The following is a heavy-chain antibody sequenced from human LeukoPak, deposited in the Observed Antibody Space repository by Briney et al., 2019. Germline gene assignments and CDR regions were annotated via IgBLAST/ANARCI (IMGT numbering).Heavy chain of an antibody. J-gene: IGHJ4*02. CDR2: IHNAVTI. CDR3: ILTTVTTSIEY. CDR1: GLTVSDNH. Sequence: PGGSLRLSCAASGLTVSDNHINWVRQAPGKGLEWVSVIHNAVTIHYADSVKGRFTISSDNSKNTVYFQMNSLRAEDTAVYYCILTTVTTSIEYWGPGTLVTVSP. V-gene: IGHV3-53*01. D-gene: IGHD4-17*01.